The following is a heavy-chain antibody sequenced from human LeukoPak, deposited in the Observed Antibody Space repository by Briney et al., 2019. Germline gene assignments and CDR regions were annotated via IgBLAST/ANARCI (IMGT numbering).Heavy chain of an antibody. CDR2: LSSSGSAF. J-gene: IGHJ4*02. CDR1: GFTVSSNY. Sequence: GGSLRLSCAASGFTVSSNYMSWVRQAPGKGLEWIAYLSSSGSAFSYADSVKGRFTIARDNAKNSVYLEMNSLRADDTAVYYCARSARLMKGVVEVTALDDWGQGTLVTVSS. CDR3: ARSARLMKGVVEVTALDD. D-gene: IGHD3-3*01. V-gene: IGHV3-11*04.